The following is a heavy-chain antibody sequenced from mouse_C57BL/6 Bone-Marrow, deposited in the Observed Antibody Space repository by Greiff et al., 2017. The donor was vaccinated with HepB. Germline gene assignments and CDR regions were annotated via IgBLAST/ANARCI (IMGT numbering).Heavy chain of an antibody. Sequence: VQLKESGPGLVKPSQSLSLTCSVTGYSITSGYYWNWIRQFPGNKLEWMGYISYDGSNNYNPSLKNRISITRDTSKNQFFLKLNSVTTEDTATYYCARGGWDGYWGQGTTLTVSS. V-gene: IGHV3-6*01. J-gene: IGHJ2*01. D-gene: IGHD4-1*01. CDR3: ARGGWDGY. CDR1: GYSITSGYY. CDR2: ISYDGSN.